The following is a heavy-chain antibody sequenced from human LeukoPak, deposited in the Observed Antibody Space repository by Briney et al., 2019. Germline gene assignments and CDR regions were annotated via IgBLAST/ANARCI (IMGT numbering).Heavy chain of an antibody. D-gene: IGHD1-26*01. CDR3: ARGYSGSYGRFDY. V-gene: IGHV4-59*01. J-gene: IGHJ4*02. CDR1: GGSISSFY. CDR2: IYYSGNT. Sequence: SETLSLTCTVSGGSISSFYWSWIRQPPGKGLEWIGYIYYSGNTNYNPSLKNRVTISVDTSKNQFSLKLSSVTAADTAVYYCARGYSGSYGRFDYWGQGPLATVSS.